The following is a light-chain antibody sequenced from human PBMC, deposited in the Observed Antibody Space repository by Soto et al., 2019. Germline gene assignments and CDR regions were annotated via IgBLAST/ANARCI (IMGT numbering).Light chain of an antibody. CDR1: QDIKNY. CDR3: QQGFSLPWT. CDR2: AAS. V-gene: IGKV1-39*01. J-gene: IGKJ1*01. Sequence: DIQVTQSPSSLSASVGDRVTITCRASQDIKNYLNWYQRKPGTAPRLLIYAASNLHSGVPSTFSASGSGTDFALNISSLQAHDFGTYYCQQGFSLPWTFGQGTKVEVK.